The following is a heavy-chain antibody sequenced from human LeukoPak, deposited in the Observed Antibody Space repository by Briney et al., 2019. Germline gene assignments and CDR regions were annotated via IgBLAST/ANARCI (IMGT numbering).Heavy chain of an antibody. J-gene: IGHJ4*02. CDR3: AREVLGQQLVFDY. V-gene: IGHV4-59*11. CDR2: FYYSGST. Sequence: SETLSLTCTVSGGSISSHYWSWIRQPPGKGLEWIGYFYYSGSTNYNPSLKSRVTISVDTSKNQFSLKLSSVTAADTAVYYCAREVLGQQLVFDYWGQGTLVTVSS. D-gene: IGHD6-13*01. CDR1: GGSISSHY.